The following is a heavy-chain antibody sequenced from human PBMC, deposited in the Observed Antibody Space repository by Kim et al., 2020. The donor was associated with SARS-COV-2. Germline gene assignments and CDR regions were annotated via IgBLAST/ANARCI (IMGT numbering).Heavy chain of an antibody. D-gene: IGHD1-20*01. J-gene: IGHJ4*02. CDR1: GFTFSSYG. CDR3: AKDPYKRRGY. Sequence: GGSLRLSCAASGFTFSSYGMHWVRQAPGKGLEWVAVISYDGSNKYYADSVKGRFTISRDNSKNTLYLQMNSLRAEDTAVYYCAKDPYKRRGYWGQGTLVTVSS. CDR2: ISYDGSNK. V-gene: IGHV3-30*18.